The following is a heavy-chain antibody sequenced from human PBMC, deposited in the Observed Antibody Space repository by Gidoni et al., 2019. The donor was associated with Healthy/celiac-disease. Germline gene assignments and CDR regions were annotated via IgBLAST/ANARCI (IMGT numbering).Heavy chain of an antibody. D-gene: IGHD6-19*01. Sequence: QVQLVESGGGVVQPGRSLRLSCAASGFTFSSYGMHWVRQAPGKGLEWVAVIWYDGSNKYYADSVKGRFTISRDNSKNTLYLQMNSLRAEDTAVYYCARDSLQWLGFDYWGQGTLVTVSS. CDR1: GFTFSSYG. V-gene: IGHV3-33*08. CDR2: IWYDGSNK. J-gene: IGHJ4*02. CDR3: ARDSLQWLGFDY.